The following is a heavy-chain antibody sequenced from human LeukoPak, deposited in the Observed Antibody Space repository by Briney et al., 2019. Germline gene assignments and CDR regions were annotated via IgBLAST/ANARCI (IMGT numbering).Heavy chain of an antibody. CDR2: INHSGST. V-gene: IGHV4-34*01. CDR3: ARHAVLYYYDSSGYSYYYYYYMDV. D-gene: IGHD3-22*01. CDR1: GGSFSGYY. Sequence: PSETPSLTCAVYGGSFSGYYWSWIRQPPGKGLEWIGEINHSGSTNYNPSLKSRVTISVDTSKNQFSLKLSSVTAADTAVYYCARHAVLYYYDSSGYSYYYYYYMDVWGKGTTVTISS. J-gene: IGHJ6*03.